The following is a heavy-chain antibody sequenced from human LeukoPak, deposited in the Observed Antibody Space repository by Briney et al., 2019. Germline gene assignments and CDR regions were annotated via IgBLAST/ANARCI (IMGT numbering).Heavy chain of an antibody. V-gene: IGHV3-30*04. CDR3: VREIVSPSMAAGYINYFDY. Sequence: GGSLRLSCAASGFTFSSYAMHWVRKAPGKGLEWVAVISYDGSNKYYADSVKGRFTISRDNSKNTLYLQMNSLRAEDTAVYYCVREIVSPSMAAGYINYFDYWGQGTLVTVSS. D-gene: IGHD6-13*01. CDR2: ISYDGSNK. CDR1: GFTFSSYA. J-gene: IGHJ4*02.